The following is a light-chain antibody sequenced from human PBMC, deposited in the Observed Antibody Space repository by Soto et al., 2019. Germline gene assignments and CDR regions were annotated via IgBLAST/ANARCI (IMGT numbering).Light chain of an antibody. Sequence: QSVLTQTPSVSAAPGQKVTIACSGSSSNIGEYYVSWYQQFPGTAPILLMYQNNKRPSGIPDRFSGSKSGTSATLGITGLQNGDEADYYCGTWDSSLSAWVFGGGTKLTVL. V-gene: IGLV1-51*02. CDR3: GTWDSSLSAWV. CDR1: SSNIGEYY. J-gene: IGLJ3*02. CDR2: QNN.